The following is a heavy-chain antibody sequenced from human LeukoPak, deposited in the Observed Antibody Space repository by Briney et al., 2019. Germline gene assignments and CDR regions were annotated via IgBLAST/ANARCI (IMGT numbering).Heavy chain of an antibody. D-gene: IGHD1-26*01. CDR2: IKQDGSEK. J-gene: IGHJ4*02. Sequence: GGSLRLSCAASGFTFSSYWMSWVRQAPGKGLEWVANIKQDGSEKYYVDSVKGRFTISRDNAKNSLYLQMNSLRAEDTAVYYCARGPSGSYYVPYYFDYWGQGTLVTVSS. CDR1: GFTFSSYW. V-gene: IGHV3-7*01. CDR3: ARGPSGSYYVPYYFDY.